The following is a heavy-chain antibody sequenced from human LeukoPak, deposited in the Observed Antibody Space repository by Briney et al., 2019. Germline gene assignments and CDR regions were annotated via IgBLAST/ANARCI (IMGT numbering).Heavy chain of an antibody. V-gene: IGHV3-11*04. CDR2: ISSSSSTI. Sequence: LSLTCTVSGYSISSGYYWGWIRQPPGKGLEWVSHISSSSSTIYYADSVKGRFTISRDNAKNSLYLQMNSLRAEDTAVYYCARENNGARYYFDSWGQGTLVTVSS. J-gene: IGHJ4*02. D-gene: IGHD2-8*01. CDR3: ARENNGARYYFDS. CDR1: GYSISSGYY.